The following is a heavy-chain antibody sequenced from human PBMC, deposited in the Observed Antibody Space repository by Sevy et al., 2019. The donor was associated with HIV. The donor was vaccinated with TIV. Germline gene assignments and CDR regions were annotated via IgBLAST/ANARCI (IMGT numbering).Heavy chain of an antibody. D-gene: IGHD3-9*01. CDR3: ATDQDWAFDN. CDR2: IGSGFNI. J-gene: IGHJ4*02. CDR1: GSTFSGHH. V-gene: IGHV3-48*01. Sequence: GGSLRLSCELSGSTFSGHHLNWVRQAPGKGLEWVACIGSGFNIYYTHSVRGRFTISRDNARNSLFLQMDSLRAEDTAVYYCATDQDWAFDNWGQGTLVTVSS.